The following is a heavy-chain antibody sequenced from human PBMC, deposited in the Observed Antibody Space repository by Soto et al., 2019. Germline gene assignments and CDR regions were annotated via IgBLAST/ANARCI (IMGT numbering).Heavy chain of an antibody. J-gene: IGHJ6*03. CDR1: GGSISSYY. V-gene: IGHV4-59*01. CDR3: ARVGGSSWGNYYYMDV. CDR2: IYYSGST. D-gene: IGHD6-6*01. Sequence: SETLSLTCTVSGGSISSYYWSWIRQPPGKGLEWIGYIYYSGSTNYNPSLKSRVTISVDTSKNQFSLKLSSVTAADTAVYYCARVGGSSWGNYYYMDVWGKGTTVTVSS.